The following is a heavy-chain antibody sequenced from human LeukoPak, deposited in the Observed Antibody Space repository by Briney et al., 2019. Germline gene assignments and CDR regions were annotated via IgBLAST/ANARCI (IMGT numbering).Heavy chain of an antibody. V-gene: IGHV1-46*01. CDR3: VRAPKGVTTGYFDH. D-gene: IGHD1-26*01. CDR2: INPSGGST. J-gene: IGHJ4*02. Sequence: GASVKVSCKASGYTFTTYYIHWVRQAPGQGLEWMGIINPSGGSTTYAQIFQGRVTLTRDTSTSTVYMELSSLRSDDTAVYYCVRAPKGVTTGYFDHWGQGTLVTVSS. CDR1: GYTFTTYY.